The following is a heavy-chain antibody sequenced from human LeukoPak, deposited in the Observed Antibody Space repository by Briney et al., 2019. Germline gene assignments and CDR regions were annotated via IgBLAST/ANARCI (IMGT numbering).Heavy chain of an antibody. Sequence: PGGSLRLSCVASGFTFSTFAMYWLRQAPGKGLEWVSAIGANVGSTSYADSVRGRFTISRDNSRNTLYLQMSSLRTDDTATYYCTKSTDYCYYGMDVWGEGTTVTVSS. CDR3: TKSTDYCYYGMDV. CDR2: IGANVGST. J-gene: IGHJ6*01. CDR1: GFTFSTFA. V-gene: IGHV3-23*01.